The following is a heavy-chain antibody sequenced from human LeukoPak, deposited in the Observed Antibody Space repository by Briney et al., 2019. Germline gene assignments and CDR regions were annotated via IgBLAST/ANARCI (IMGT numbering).Heavy chain of an antibody. J-gene: IGHJ3*02. CDR3: ARLCFYYDSSGYYHRPGFAFDI. V-gene: IGHV4-38-2*02. CDR2: IYHSGNT. D-gene: IGHD3-22*01. CDR1: GYSITSAYY. Sequence: SETLSLTCTVSGYSITSAYYWGWIRQPPGKGLEWIGSIYHSGNTYYNPSLKSRVTISVDTSKNQFSLKLSSVTAADTAVYYCARLCFYYDSSGYYHRPGFAFDIWGQGTMVTVSS.